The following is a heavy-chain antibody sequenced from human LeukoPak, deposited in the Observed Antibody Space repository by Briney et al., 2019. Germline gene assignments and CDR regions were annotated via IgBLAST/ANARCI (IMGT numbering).Heavy chain of an antibody. CDR2: ISWNSGSR. CDR1: GFTFDDYA. V-gene: IGHV3-9*01. Sequence: GGSLRLSCAASGFTFDDYAMHWVRQAPGKGLAGVSGISWNSGSRGYADSVKGRVTISRDNAKNSLYLQMNSLRAEDTALYYCAKDLRSGSFYYFDYWGQGTLVTVSS. D-gene: IGHD1-26*01. J-gene: IGHJ4*02. CDR3: AKDLRSGSFYYFDY.